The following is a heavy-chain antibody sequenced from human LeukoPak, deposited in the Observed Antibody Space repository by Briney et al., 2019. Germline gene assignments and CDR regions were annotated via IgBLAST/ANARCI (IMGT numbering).Heavy chain of an antibody. CDR2: INPKSGGA. D-gene: IGHD3-22*01. CDR1: GYTFTDYY. J-gene: IGHJ4*02. CDR3: ARGHHYYDSSFPLHY. V-gene: IGHV1-2*02. Sequence: VASVKVSCKASGYTFTDYYMHWVRQAPGQGLEWMGGINPKSGGANYAQKFQGRVTLTRDTSISTAYMELNILRFDDTAVYYCARGHHYYDSSFPLHYWGQGTLVIVSS.